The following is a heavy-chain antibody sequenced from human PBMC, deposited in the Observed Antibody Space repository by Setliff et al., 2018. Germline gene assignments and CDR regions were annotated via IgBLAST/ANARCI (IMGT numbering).Heavy chain of an antibody. V-gene: IGHV4-4*02. Sequence: PSETLSLTCEVSGDSVTSSNWWRWVRQPPGWGLEWIGEIYHSGSTNYNYGESLKSRVTISVDTSKSQFSLRLNSVTAADTAVYYCARTGTYRYFDYWGRGTLVTVSS. CDR3: ARTGTYRYFDY. D-gene: IGHD1-1*01. J-gene: IGHJ4*02. CDR2: IYHSGST. CDR1: GDSVTSSNW.